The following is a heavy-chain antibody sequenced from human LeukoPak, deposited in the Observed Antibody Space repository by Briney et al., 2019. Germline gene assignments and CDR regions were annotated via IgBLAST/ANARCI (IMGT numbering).Heavy chain of an antibody. CDR2: IYSGGST. Sequence: PGGSLRLSCAASGFTVSSNYMSWVRQAPGKGLEWVSVIYSGGSTYYADSVKGRFTISRDNSKNTLYLQMNSLRAEDTAVYYCARIDIVAAITDYWGQGTLVTVSS. CDR3: ARIDIVAAITDY. D-gene: IGHD5-12*01. J-gene: IGHJ4*02. CDR1: GFTVSSNY. V-gene: IGHV3-66*01.